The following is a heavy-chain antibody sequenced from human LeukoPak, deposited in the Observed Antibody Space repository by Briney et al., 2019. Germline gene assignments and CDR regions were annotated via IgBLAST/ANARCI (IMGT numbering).Heavy chain of an antibody. J-gene: IGHJ4*02. Sequence: GGSLRLSCAASGFTFSSYAMHWVRQAPGKGLEWVAFIWYDGSNKYYADSVKGRFTISRDNSKNTLYLQMNSLRAEDTAVYYCAKEASWKYYFDYWGQGTLVTVSS. D-gene: IGHD2-2*01. CDR1: GFTFSSYA. CDR2: IWYDGSNK. V-gene: IGHV3-30*02. CDR3: AKEASWKYYFDY.